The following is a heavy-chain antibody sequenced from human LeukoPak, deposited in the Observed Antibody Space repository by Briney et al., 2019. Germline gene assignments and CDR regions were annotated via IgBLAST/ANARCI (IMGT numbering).Heavy chain of an antibody. J-gene: IGHJ6*02. CDR2: IYYSGST. V-gene: IGHV4-59*01. D-gene: IGHD2-8*01. Sequence: SETLSLTCTVSGGSISSYYWSWIRQPPGKGLEWSGYIYYSGSTNYNPSLKGRVTISVDTSKNQFSLKLSSVTAADTAVYYCAGAELYQDYYYGMDVWGQGTTVTVSS. CDR3: AGAELYQDYYYGMDV. CDR1: GGSISSYY.